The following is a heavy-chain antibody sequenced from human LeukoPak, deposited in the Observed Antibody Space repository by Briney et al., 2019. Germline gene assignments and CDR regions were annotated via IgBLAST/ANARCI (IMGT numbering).Heavy chain of an antibody. V-gene: IGHV3-7*01. J-gene: IGHJ4*02. CDR2: IKSDGNEK. D-gene: IGHD2-2*01. Sequence: GGSLRLSCAASGLTFTDFWMNWVRLAPGRGLEWLANIKSDGNEKYYVDSVKGRFAISRDNAKNEVYLEMNSLRAEDTGVYYCSGRDSSRSPRAYWGQGTLVSVSS. CDR3: SGRDSSRSPRAY. CDR1: GLTFTDFW.